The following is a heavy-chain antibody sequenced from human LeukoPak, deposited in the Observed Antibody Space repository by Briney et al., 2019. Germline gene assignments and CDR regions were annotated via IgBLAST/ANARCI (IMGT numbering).Heavy chain of an antibody. J-gene: IGHJ4*02. CDR1: GGTFSSYA. D-gene: IGHD4-17*01. Sequence: GSSVKVSCKASGGTFSSYAISWVRQAPGQGLEWMGRIIPILGIANYAQKFQGRVTITADKSTSTAYMELSSLRSEDTAVYYCARTPMESDYGDYIDYWGQGTLVTVSS. V-gene: IGHV1-69*04. CDR3: ARTPMESDYGDYIDY. CDR2: IIPILGIA.